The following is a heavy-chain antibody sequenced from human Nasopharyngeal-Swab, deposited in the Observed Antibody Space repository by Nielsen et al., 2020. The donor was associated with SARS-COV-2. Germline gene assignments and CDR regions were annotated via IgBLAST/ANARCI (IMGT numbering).Heavy chain of an antibody. J-gene: IGHJ6*03. CDR1: GGTFSSYA. Sequence: SVKVSCKASGGTFSSYAISWVRQAPGQGLEWMGGIIPIFGTANYAQKFQGRVTITADESTSTAYMELSSLRSEDTAVYYCARGDDILTAYYYYYYMDVWGKGTTVTVSS. D-gene: IGHD3-9*01. CDR2: IIPIFGTA. CDR3: ARGDDILTAYYYYYYMDV. V-gene: IGHV1-69*13.